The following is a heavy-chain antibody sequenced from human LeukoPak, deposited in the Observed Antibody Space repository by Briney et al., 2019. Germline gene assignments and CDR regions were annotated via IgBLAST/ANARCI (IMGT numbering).Heavy chain of an antibody. CDR1: GYSISSGYY. J-gene: IGHJ4*02. V-gene: IGHV4-38-2*02. Sequence: SETLSLTCNVSGYSISSGYYWGWIRQPPGKGLEWIGSIYYSGYTYYNPSLESRVTISVDTSKNQFSLKLSSVTAADTAVYYCARQGVVTAIRRVGYFDYWGQGTLVTVSS. CDR3: ARQGVVTAIRRVGYFDY. D-gene: IGHD2-21*02. CDR2: IYYSGYT.